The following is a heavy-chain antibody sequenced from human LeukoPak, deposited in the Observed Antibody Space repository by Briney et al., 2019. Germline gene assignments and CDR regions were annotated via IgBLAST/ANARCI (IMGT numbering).Heavy chain of an antibody. CDR2: IKEDGSEK. CDR3: ARDYDGVRDHW. CDR1: GFTFSNYW. Sequence: GGSLRLSCEASGFTFSNYWMSWVRQAPGKGLEWLANIKEDGSEKYYADSVKGRFTISRDNAKNSLYLQMSYLRAEDSAVYYCARDYDGVRDHWWGQGTLVTVSS. J-gene: IGHJ4*02. V-gene: IGHV3-7*04. D-gene: IGHD2-8*01.